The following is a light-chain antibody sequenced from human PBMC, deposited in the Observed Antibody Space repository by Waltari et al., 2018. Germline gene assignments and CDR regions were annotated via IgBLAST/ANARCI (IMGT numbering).Light chain of an antibody. Sequence: DAVMTQSPLSLPVTLGQPASIPCSASQSLVYSDGNIYLNWFQQRPGQSPRRLIYKVSNRDSGVPDRFSGSGSGTDFTLKISRVEAEDVGGVYYCMQATHWPYTFGQGTKLEIK. CDR1: QSLVYSDGNIY. V-gene: IGKV2-30*01. CDR3: MQATHWPYT. CDR2: KVS. J-gene: IGKJ2*01.